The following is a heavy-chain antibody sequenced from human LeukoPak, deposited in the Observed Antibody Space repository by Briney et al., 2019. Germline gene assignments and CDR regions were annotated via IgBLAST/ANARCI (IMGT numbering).Heavy chain of an antibody. CDR3: ARDSTKYNWNDVYYYFDY. Sequence: SETLSLTCTVSGGSISSYYWSWIRQPPGKGLEWIGYIYYSGSTNYNSSLKSRVTILVDMSKNQFSLKLSSVTAADTAVYYCARDSTKYNWNDVYYYFDYWGQGTLVTVSS. CDR2: IYYSGST. J-gene: IGHJ4*02. V-gene: IGHV4-59*01. CDR1: GGSISSYY. D-gene: IGHD1-1*01.